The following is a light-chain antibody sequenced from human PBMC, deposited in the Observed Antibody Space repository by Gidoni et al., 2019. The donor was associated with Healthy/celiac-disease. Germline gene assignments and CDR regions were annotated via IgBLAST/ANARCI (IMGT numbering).Light chain of an antibody. CDR1: KNY. CDR3: QQYYSTPFT. J-gene: IGKJ3*01. V-gene: IGKV4-1*01. Sequence: DIVMTQSPASLAVSLGERATINNKNYLAWYQQKPGQPPKLLIYWASTRESGVPDRFSGSGSGTDFTLTISSLQAEDVAVYYCQQYYSTPFTFGPGTKVDIK. CDR2: WAS.